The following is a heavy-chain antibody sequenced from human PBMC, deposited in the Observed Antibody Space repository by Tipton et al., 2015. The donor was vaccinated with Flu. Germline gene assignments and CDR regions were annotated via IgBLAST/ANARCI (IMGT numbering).Heavy chain of an antibody. V-gene: IGHV4-4*07. D-gene: IGHD6-6*01. J-gene: IGHJ4*02. CDR3: ARGHPESIPSGAYFDY. CDR2: ISTSGST. CDR1: GGSVTSSY. Sequence: TLSLTCTVSGGSVTSSYWSWIRQPAGKGLEWIGRISTSGSTNYNASLESRVTMSRDTSKNHFSLRLSSATAADTAVYYCARGHPESIPSGAYFDYWGQGTLVIVSS.